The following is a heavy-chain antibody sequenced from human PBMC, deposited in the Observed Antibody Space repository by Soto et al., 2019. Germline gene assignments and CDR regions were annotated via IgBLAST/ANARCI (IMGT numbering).Heavy chain of an antibody. CDR3: ARRWGDYFDY. CDR1: GGFI. Sequence: ASETPSLTCTVSGGFIWGRIRQSPDKGLEWIGYIYNSGRYNYNPSLESRLTISIDTSKNQFSLRLASVTAADTAVYYCARRWGDYFDYWGQGTLVTRLL. V-gene: IGHV4-4*09. CDR2: IYNSGRY. J-gene: IGHJ4*02. D-gene: IGHD3-16*01.